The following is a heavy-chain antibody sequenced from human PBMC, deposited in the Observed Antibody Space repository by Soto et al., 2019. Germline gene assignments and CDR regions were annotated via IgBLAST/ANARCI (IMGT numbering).Heavy chain of an antibody. CDR3: XRDDIPGIAVATYGVDV. D-gene: IGHD6-19*01. CDR1: GFTFSYYG. Sequence: GGSLRLSCPASGFTFSYYGMHWVRQAPGKGLEWVAVIWYDGTNKYYADSVKGRFTISRDNYKNTLYLQMNSLRAEDTAVYYCXRDDIPGIAVATYGVDVWGQGTTVTVSS. J-gene: IGHJ6*02. V-gene: IGHV3-33*01. CDR2: IWYDGTNK.